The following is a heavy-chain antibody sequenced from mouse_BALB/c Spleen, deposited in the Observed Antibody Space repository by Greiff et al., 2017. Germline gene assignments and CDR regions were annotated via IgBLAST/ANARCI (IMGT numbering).Heavy chain of an antibody. CDR3: ARDYGSSYFDY. V-gene: IGHV5-6*01. J-gene: IGHJ2*01. CDR1: GFTFSSYG. CDR2: ISSGGSYT. Sequence: EVKLVESGGDLVKPGGSLKLSCAASGFTFSSYGMSWVRQTPDKRLEWVANISSGGSYTYYPDSVKGRFTISRDNAKNTLYLQMSSLKSEDTAMYYCARDYGSSYFDYWGQGTTLTVSS. D-gene: IGHD1-1*01.